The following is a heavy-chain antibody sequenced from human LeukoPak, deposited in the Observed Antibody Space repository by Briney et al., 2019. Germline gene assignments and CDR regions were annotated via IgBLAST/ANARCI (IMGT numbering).Heavy chain of an antibody. D-gene: IGHD6-19*01. V-gene: IGHV3-48*03. CDR1: GFMFRSFE. Sequence: GGSLRLSCAASGFMFRSFEMYWVRQAPGKGLEWVAYISSGGTTMYYADSMKGRFTISRDDAKNSLFLQMNSLRAEDTAVYYCALLAVASDFDYWGQGTLVTVSS. CDR3: ALLAVASDFDY. CDR2: ISSGGTTM. J-gene: IGHJ4*02.